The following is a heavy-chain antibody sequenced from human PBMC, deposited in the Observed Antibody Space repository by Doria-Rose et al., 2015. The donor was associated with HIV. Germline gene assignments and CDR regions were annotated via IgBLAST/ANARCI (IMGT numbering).Heavy chain of an antibody. D-gene: IGHD6-13*01. CDR2: INHSGNS. J-gene: IGHJ4*02. Sequence: PWKWLQWIGEINHSGNSNYNSSLNSRVTVSVNTSKNQFSLRLRSVTAADTAVYYCARRPPYSSSWKYWGQGTLVTVSS. V-gene: IGHV4-34*01. CDR3: ARRPPYSSSWKY.